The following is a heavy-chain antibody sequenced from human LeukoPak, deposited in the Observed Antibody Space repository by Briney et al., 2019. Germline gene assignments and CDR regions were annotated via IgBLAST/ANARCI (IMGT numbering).Heavy chain of an antibody. Sequence: PRASVKVSCKASGYTFTGYYMHWVRQAPGQGLEWMGWINPNSGGTNYAQKFQGRVTMTRDTSISTAYMELSRLRSDDTAVYYCARDGRLYGSGSYLDYWGQGTLVTVSS. J-gene: IGHJ4*02. CDR3: ARDGRLYGSGSYLDY. D-gene: IGHD3-10*01. CDR2: INPNSGGT. CDR1: GYTFTGYY. V-gene: IGHV1-2*02.